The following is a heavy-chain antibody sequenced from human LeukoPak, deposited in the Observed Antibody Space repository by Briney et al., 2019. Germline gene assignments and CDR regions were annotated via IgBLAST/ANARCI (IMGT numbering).Heavy chain of an antibody. J-gene: IGHJ1*01. CDR2: IKGKTDAGPI. Sequence: GGSLRLSCAASGFTFTNAWMTWVRQATGQGLEWVGRIKGKTDAGPIDYSTPVKGRFTISRDDSKNALYLQLSSLKTDDTAVYYCTTGELNWGQGTLVTVSS. V-gene: IGHV3-15*01. CDR1: GFTFTNAW. D-gene: IGHD2-21*01. CDR3: TTGELN.